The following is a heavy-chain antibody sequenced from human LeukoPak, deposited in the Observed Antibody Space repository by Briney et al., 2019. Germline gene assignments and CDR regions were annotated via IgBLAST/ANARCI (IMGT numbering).Heavy chain of an antibody. D-gene: IGHD3-3*01. Sequence: SETLSLTCTVSGGSISSSSYYWGWIRQPPGKGLEWIGEIYHSGSTNYNPSLKSRVTISVDKSKNQFSLKLTSVTAADTAVYCCARNYDFWSGYLDYWGQGTLVTVSS. V-gene: IGHV4-39*07. CDR3: ARNYDFWSGYLDY. J-gene: IGHJ4*02. CDR1: GGSISSSSYY. CDR2: IYHSGST.